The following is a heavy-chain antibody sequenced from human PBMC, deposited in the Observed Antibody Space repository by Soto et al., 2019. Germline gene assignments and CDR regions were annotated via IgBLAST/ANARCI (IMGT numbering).Heavy chain of an antibody. D-gene: IGHD6-19*01. CDR1: GFTFSSYG. V-gene: IGHV3-33*01. J-gene: IGHJ6*02. CDR2: IWYDGSNK. CDR3: ARDKYSSGWIYGMDV. Sequence: GGSLRLSCAASGFTFSSYGMHWVRQAPGKGLEWLAVIWYDGSNKYYADSVKGRFTISRDNSKNTLYLQMNSLRAEDTAVYYCARDKYSSGWIYGMDVWGQGTTVTVSS.